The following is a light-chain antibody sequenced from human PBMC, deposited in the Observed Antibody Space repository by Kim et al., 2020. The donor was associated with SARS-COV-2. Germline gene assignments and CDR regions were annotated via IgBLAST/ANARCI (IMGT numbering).Light chain of an antibody. Sequence: SYELTQPPSVSVAPGKTARITCGGNNIGSKSVHWYQQKSGQAPVLVIYYDSDRPSGIPERFSGSNSGNTATLTISRVEAGDEADYYCQVWDSSSHRHVFG. CDR1: NIGSKS. CDR3: QVWDSSSHRHV. CDR2: YDS. V-gene: IGLV3-21*04. J-gene: IGLJ2*01.